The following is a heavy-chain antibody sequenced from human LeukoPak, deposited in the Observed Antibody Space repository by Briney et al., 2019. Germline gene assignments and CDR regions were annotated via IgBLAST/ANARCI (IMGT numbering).Heavy chain of an antibody. V-gene: IGHV3-33*01. CDR2: IWYDGSNK. Sequence: PGGSLRLSCAASGFTFSSYGMHWVRQAPGKGLEWVAVIWYDGSNKYYADSVKGRFTISRDNSKNTLYLQMNSLRAEDTAVYYCARELFLYGDYSRFALFDYWGQGTLVTVSS. CDR1: GFTFSSYG. J-gene: IGHJ4*02. D-gene: IGHD4-17*01. CDR3: ARELFLYGDYSRFALFDY.